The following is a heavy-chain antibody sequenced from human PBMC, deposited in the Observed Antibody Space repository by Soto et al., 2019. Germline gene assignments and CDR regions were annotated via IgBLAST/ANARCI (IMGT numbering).Heavy chain of an antibody. D-gene: IGHD2-15*01. J-gene: IGHJ5*02. CDR3: ARKVVGVVDNWFDP. CDR1: GGTFSSYA. CDR2: IIPIFGTA. Sequence: QVQLVQSGAAVKKPGSSVKVSCKASGGTFSSYAISWVRQAPGQGLEWMGGIIPIFGTANYAQKLQGRVTITADKSTSTAYMELSSLRSEDTAVYYCARKVVGVVDNWFDPWGQGTLVTVSS. V-gene: IGHV1-69*06.